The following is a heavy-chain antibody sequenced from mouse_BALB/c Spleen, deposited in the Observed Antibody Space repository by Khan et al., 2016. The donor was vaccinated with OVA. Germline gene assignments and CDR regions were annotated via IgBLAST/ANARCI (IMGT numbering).Heavy chain of an antibody. CDR1: GYSITSGYA. V-gene: IGHV3-2*02. Sequence: EVKLEESGPGLVKPSQSLSLTCTVTGYSITSGYAWSWIRQFPGNKLEWMGYISYSGGTSYNPSLKSRISITRDTSKNQFFLQLNSVTTEDTATYYCARGNYYGYYFDYWGQGTTLTVSS. D-gene: IGHD1-1*01. CDR2: ISYSGGT. CDR3: ARGNYYGYYFDY. J-gene: IGHJ2*01.